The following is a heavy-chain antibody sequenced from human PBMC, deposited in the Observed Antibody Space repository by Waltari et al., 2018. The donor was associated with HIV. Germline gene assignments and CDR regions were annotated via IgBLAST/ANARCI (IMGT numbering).Heavy chain of an antibody. V-gene: IGHV1-3*01. Sequence: QVQFVQSGAEVKKPGASVKVSCKTSGYSFTRYPMHWVRQAPGQRLEWMGWINAAKGNTKYAQKCQGRVTITRETAASTAYMELSSLRSEDTAVYYCVRDMSDTPVGPDMDVWGQGTTVTVSS. D-gene: IGHD5-18*01. CDR1: GYSFTRYP. CDR2: INAAKGNT. J-gene: IGHJ6*02. CDR3: VRDMSDTPVGPDMDV.